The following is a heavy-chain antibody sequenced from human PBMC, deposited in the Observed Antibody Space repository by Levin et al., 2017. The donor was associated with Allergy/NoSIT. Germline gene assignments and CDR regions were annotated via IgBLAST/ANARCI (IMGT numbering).Heavy chain of an antibody. CDR1: GGTFSSYA. CDR3: AREGEAIVGATVDYYGMDV. CDR2: IIPIFGTA. Sequence: SVKVSCKASGGTFSSYAISWVRQAPGQGLEWMGGIIPIFGTANYAQKFQGRVTITADESTSTAYMELSSLRSEDTAVYYCAREGEAIVGATVDYYGMDVWGQGTTVTVSS. V-gene: IGHV1-69*13. D-gene: IGHD1-26*01. J-gene: IGHJ6*02.